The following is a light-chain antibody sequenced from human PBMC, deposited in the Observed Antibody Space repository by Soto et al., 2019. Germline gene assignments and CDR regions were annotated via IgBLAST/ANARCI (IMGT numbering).Light chain of an antibody. V-gene: IGKV3-11*01. CDR3: QQFSSYPLT. Sequence: EIVLTQSPATLSLSPGIRATLSCRASQNISNYLIWYQQKPGQAPRLLIYDVSNRATGIPDRFSGGGSGTDFTLTISRLEPEDFAVYYCQQFSSYPLTFGGGTKVDIK. J-gene: IGKJ4*01. CDR2: DVS. CDR1: QNISNY.